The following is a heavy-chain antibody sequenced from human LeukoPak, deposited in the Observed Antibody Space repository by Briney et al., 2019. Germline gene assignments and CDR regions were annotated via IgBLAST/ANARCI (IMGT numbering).Heavy chain of an antibody. Sequence: GGSPRLSCAASGFTFSSYAMSWVRQAPGKGLEWVSAISGSGGSTYYADSVKGRFTISRDNSKNTLYLQMNSLRAEDTAVYYCAKSYGSGSYFIYYYGMDVWGQGTTVTASS. CDR1: GFTFSSYA. CDR3: AKSYGSGSYFIYYYGMDV. J-gene: IGHJ6*02. CDR2: ISGSGGST. D-gene: IGHD3-10*01. V-gene: IGHV3-23*01.